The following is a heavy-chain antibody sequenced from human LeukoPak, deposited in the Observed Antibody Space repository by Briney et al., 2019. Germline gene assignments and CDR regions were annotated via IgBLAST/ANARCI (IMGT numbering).Heavy chain of an antibody. Sequence: PGGSLRLSCAASGFTVSSNYMSWVCQAPGKGLEWVSVIYSGGSTYYADSVKGRFTISRDNSKNTLYLQMNSLRAEDTAVYYCARESVDTAMVMGYWGQGTLVTVSS. CDR2: IYSGGST. V-gene: IGHV3-66*01. D-gene: IGHD5-18*01. CDR1: GFTVSSNY. CDR3: ARESVDTAMVMGY. J-gene: IGHJ4*02.